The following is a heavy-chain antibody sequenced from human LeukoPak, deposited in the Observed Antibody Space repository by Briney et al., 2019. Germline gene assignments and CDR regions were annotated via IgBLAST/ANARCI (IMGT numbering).Heavy chain of an antibody. CDR1: GFTFSSYG. J-gene: IGHJ4*02. V-gene: IGHV3-33*06. CDR2: IWYDGSNK. Sequence: GGSLRLSCAASGFTFSSYGMHWVRQAPGKGLEWVAVIWYDGSNKYYADSVKGRFTISRDNSKNTLYLQMNSLRAEDTAVYYRAKDGYPESFDYWGQGTLVTVSS. CDR3: AKDGYPESFDY. D-gene: IGHD5-18*01.